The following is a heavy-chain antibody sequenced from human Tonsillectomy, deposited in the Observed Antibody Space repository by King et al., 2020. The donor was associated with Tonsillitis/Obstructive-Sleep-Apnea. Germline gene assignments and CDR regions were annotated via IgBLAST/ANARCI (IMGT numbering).Heavy chain of an antibody. CDR2: IYPGDSDT. V-gene: IGHV5-51*01. D-gene: IGHD6-13*01. J-gene: IGHJ6*03. CDR1: GYSFTTYW. Sequence: QLVQSGAEVKKPGESLKISCKGSGYSFTTYWIGWVRQMPGKGLEWMGIIYPGDSDTRYSPSFQGQVTNSADKSISTAYLQWRGLKASDTAMYGCARTAADLEYYYRDVWGKGTAVTVSS. CDR3: ARTAADLEYYYRDV.